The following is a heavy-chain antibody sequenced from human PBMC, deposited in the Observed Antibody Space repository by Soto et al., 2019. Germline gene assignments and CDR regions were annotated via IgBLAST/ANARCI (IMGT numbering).Heavy chain of an antibody. CDR2: ISTDSSIT. Sequence: GSLRLSCAASGLIFSNYKMHWVRQAPGKGLEWVSRISTDSSITDYADSVKGRFTVSRDNAKNSLYLQMNSLRAEDTAVYYCEITGTTLGWFDPWGQGTLVTVSS. J-gene: IGHJ5*02. V-gene: IGHV3-74*01. D-gene: IGHD1-7*01. CDR3: EITGTTLGWFDP. CDR1: GLIFSNYK.